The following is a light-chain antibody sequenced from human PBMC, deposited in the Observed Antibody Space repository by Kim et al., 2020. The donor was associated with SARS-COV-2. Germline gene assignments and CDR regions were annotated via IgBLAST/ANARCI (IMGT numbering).Light chain of an antibody. J-gene: IGKJ1*01. V-gene: IGKV3-15*01. CDR2: GAD. CDR3: QQYSDWPPGT. Sequence: EIVMTQSPAILSLSPGERATLSCRASESVSANLAWYRQRPGQAPRLLIYGADTRAIGVPGRFSGARSGTEFTLTISSLQSEDFAIYYCQQYSDWPPGTFGQGTKVDIK. CDR1: ESVSAN.